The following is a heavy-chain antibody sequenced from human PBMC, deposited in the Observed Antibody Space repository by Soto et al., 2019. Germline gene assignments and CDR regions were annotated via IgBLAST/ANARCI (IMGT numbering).Heavy chain of an antibody. CDR3: ARDNSYGATFDY. CDR1: GGSVSSGSYY. Sequence: SETLSLTCTVSGGSVSSGSYYWSWIRQPPGKGLEWIGYIYYSGSTNYDPSLKSRVTISVDTSKNQFSLKLSSVTAADTAVYYCARDNSYGATFDYWGQGTLVTVSS. J-gene: IGHJ4*02. CDR2: IYYSGST. D-gene: IGHD5-18*01. V-gene: IGHV4-61*01.